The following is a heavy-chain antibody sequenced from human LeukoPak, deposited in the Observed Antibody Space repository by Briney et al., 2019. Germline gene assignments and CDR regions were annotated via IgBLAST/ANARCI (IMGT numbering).Heavy chain of an antibody. CDR1: GFTFSSYG. V-gene: IGHV3-33*06. CDR3: AKWQDYYDSSGYYEYYFDY. D-gene: IGHD3-22*01. Sequence: GGSLRLSCAASGFTFSSYGMHWVRQAPGKGLEWVAVIWYDVSNKYYADSVKGRFTISRDNSKNTLYLQMNSLRAEDTAVYYCAKWQDYYDSSGYYEYYFDYWGQGTLVTVSS. J-gene: IGHJ4*02. CDR2: IWYDVSNK.